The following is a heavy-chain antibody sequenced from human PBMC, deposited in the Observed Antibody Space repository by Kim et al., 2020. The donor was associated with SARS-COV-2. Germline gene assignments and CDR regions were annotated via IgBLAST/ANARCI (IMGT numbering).Heavy chain of an antibody. V-gene: IGHV4-39*01. J-gene: IGHJ6*02. Sequence: SETLSLTCTVSGGSISSSSYYWGWIRQPPGKGLEWIGSIYYSGSTYYNPSLKSRVTISVDTSKNQFSLKLSSVTAADTAVYYCEGRKRRDHIAVADPYYYYYGMDVWGQGTTVTVSS. CDR2: IYYSGST. D-gene: IGHD6-19*01. CDR1: GGSISSSSYY. CDR3: EGRKRRDHIAVADPYYYYYGMDV.